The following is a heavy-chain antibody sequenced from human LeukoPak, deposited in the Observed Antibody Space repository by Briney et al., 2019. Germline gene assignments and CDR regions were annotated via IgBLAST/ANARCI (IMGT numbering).Heavy chain of an antibody. J-gene: IGHJ4*02. CDR1: GFTFSSYG. D-gene: IGHD3-16*01. CDR3: ATGLDDYVWGSYSFDY. V-gene: IGHV3-30*03. CDR2: ISYDGSNK. Sequence: LGGSLRLSCAASGFTFSSYGMHWVRQAPGKGLEWVAVISYDGSNKYYADSVKGRFTISRDNSKNTLYLQMNSLRAEDTAVYYCATGLDDYVWGSYSFDYWGQGTLVTVSS.